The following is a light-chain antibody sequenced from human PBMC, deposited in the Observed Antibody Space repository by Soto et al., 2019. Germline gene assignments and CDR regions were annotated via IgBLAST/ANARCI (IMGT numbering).Light chain of an antibody. CDR2: GAS. CDR1: QSVSSSY. J-gene: IGKJ1*01. V-gene: IGKV3-20*01. Sequence: EIVLTQSPGTLSLSPGERATLSCRASQSVSSSYFAWYQQKPGQAPRLLIYGASSRDTGIPDRFSGSGSGTDFTLTISRLEPEDFAVYYCQQYGSSPLTFGQGTKVEIK. CDR3: QQYGSSPLT.